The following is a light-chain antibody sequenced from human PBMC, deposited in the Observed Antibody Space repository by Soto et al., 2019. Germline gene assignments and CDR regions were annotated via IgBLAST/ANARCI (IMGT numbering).Light chain of an antibody. J-gene: IGKJ2*01. V-gene: IGKV3-11*01. CDR3: QQRSSWPPMYT. CDR2: DTS. CDR1: QRVSSY. Sequence: EIVLTQSPATLSLSPGERATLSCTASQRVSSYLAWFQQKPGQAPRLLIFDTSNRATGIPARFSGSGSGTDFTLTISSLEPEDFAVDYCQQRSSWPPMYTFGQGTRLDIK.